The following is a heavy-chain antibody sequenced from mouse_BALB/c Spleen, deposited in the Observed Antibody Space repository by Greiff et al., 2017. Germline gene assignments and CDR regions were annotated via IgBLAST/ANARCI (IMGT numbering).Heavy chain of an antibody. CDR3: ARPICYGAEGFDY. D-gene: IGHD2-13*01. Sequence: EVQLQQSGPELVKPGASVKMSCKASGYTFTSYAMHWVKQKPGQGLEWIGDINPYNDGTKYNEKFKGKATLTSDKSSSTAYMELSSLTSEDSAVYYCARPICYGAEGFDYWGQGTLVTVSA. V-gene: IGHV1-14*01. CDR2: INPYNDGT. J-gene: IGHJ3*01. CDR1: GYTFTSYA.